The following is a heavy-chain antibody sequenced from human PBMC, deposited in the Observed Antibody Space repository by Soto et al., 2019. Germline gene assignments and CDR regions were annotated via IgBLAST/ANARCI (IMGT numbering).Heavy chain of an antibody. D-gene: IGHD3-10*01. J-gene: IGHJ4*02. Sequence: SETLSLTCTVSGDFNTNYYWSWIRQSPGKGLEWMGFIYSSGSTRYNPSLKSRITMSLDASKSQFSLKLSSVGAADTAVYYCARHLSVRAVFDFWGQGTQVTVSS. CDR3: ARHLSVRAVFDF. CDR1: GDFNTNYY. V-gene: IGHV4-4*09. CDR2: IYSSGST.